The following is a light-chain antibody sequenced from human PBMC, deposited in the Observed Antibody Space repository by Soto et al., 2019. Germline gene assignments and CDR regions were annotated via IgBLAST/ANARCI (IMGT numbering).Light chain of an antibody. CDR1: SGYSNYR. V-gene: IGLV9-49*03. J-gene: IGLJ2*01. CDR2: VDAGGIVG. Sequence: QPVLTQPPSASASLGATVTLTCTLSSGYSNYRVDWYQQRPGKGPRLVMRVDAGGIVGSRGDGIPDRFSVMGSGLNRYLTIKNIQEEDESDFHCGADHGSGSNFVKVFGGGTKLTVL. CDR3: GADHGSGSNFVKV.